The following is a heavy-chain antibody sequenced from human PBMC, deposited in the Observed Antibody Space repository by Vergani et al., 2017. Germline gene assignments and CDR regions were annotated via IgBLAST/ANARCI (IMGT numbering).Heavy chain of an antibody. CDR3: ARASQQARKKNIVVVPVDY. V-gene: IGHV1-18*01. Sequence: QVQLVQSGAEVKKPGASVKVSCKASGYTFTSYGISWVRQAPGQGLEWMGWISAYNGNTNYAQKLQGRVTMTTDTSTSTAYMELRSLRSDDTAVYYWARASQQARKKNIVVVPVDYWGQGTLVTVSA. CDR2: ISAYNGNT. D-gene: IGHD2-2*01. CDR1: GYTFTSYG. J-gene: IGHJ4*02.